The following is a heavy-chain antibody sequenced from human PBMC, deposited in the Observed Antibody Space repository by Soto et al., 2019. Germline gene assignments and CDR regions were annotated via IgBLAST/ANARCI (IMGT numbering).Heavy chain of an antibody. D-gene: IGHD3-16*02. CDR3: ARGHYDYVWGSYRYEYYFDY. Sequence: SETLSLTCAVYGGSFSGYYWSWIRQPPGKGLEWIGEINHSGSTNYNPSLKSRVTISVDTSKNQFSLKLSSVTAADTAVYYCARGHYDYVWGSYRYEYYFDYWGQGTLVTVYS. CDR2: INHSGST. V-gene: IGHV4-34*01. CDR1: GGSFSGYY. J-gene: IGHJ4*02.